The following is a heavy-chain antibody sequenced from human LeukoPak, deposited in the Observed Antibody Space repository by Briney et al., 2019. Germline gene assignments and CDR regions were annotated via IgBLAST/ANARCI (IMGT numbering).Heavy chain of an antibody. CDR1: GFTFSSYA. Sequence: PGGSLRLSCAASGFTFSSYAMSWVRQAPGKGLEWVSAISGSGGSTYYADSVKGRFTISRDNSKNTLYLQMNSLRAEDTAVYYCAKEEYSSSFYYYYGMDVWGQGTTVTVSS. CDR3: AKEEYSSSFYYYYGMDV. J-gene: IGHJ6*02. D-gene: IGHD6-6*01. CDR2: ISGSGGST. V-gene: IGHV3-23*01.